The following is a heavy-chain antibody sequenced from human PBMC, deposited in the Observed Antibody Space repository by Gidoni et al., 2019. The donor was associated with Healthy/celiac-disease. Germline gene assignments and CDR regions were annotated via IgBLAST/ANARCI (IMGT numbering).Heavy chain of an antibody. Sequence: QVTLKESGPLLVKPTETLTLTCTVSGFSLSNARMGVSWIRQPPGKALEWLAHIFSNDEKSYSTSLKSRLTISKDTSKSQVVLTMTNMDPVDTATYYCARIQTYYDFWSGVNWFDPWGQGTLVTVSS. CDR2: IFSNDEK. CDR3: ARIQTYYDFWSGVNWFDP. J-gene: IGHJ5*02. D-gene: IGHD3-3*01. V-gene: IGHV2-26*01. CDR1: GFSLSNARMG.